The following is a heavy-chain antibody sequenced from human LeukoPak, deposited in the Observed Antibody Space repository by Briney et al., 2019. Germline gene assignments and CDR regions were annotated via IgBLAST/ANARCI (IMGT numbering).Heavy chain of an antibody. CDR2: IYSGGST. J-gene: IGHJ4*02. V-gene: IGHV3-53*04. D-gene: IGHD4-11*01. CDR1: GFTVSSNY. CDR3: ARASSNYKFDY. Sequence: GGSLRLSCAASGFTVSSNYMSWVRQAPGKGLEWVSVIYSGGSTYYADSVKGRFTISRHNSKNTLYLQMDSLRAEDTAVYYCARASSNYKFDYWGQGTLVTVSS.